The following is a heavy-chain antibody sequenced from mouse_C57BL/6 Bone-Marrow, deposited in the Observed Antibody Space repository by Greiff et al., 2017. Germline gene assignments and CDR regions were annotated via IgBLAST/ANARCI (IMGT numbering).Heavy chain of an antibody. CDR2: ISDGGSYT. CDR3: ARGYYDDY. CDR1: GFTFSSYA. J-gene: IGHJ2*01. Sequence: EVKLMESGGGLVKPGGSLKLSCAASGFTFSSYAMSWVRQTPEKRLEWVATISDGGSYTYYPDNVKGRFTISRDNAKNNLYLQMRHLKSEDTAMYYCARGYYDDYWGQGTTLTVSS. D-gene: IGHD2-4*01. V-gene: IGHV5-4*03.